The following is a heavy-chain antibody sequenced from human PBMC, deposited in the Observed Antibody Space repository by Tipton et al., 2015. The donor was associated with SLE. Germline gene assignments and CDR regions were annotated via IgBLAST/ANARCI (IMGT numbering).Heavy chain of an antibody. CDR3: AGDGSSSSPPHWYFDL. D-gene: IGHD6-6*01. Sequence: TLSLTCTVSGGSISSSSYYWGWIRQPPGKGLEWIGSIYYSGSTYYNPSLKSRVTISVDTSKNQFSLKLTSVTAADTAVYYCAGDGSSSSPPHWYFDLWGRGTLVTVSS. CDR1: GGSISSSSYY. J-gene: IGHJ2*01. V-gene: IGHV4-39*07. CDR2: IYYSGST.